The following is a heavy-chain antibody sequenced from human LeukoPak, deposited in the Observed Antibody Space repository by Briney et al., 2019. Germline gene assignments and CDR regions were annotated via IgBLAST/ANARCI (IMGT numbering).Heavy chain of an antibody. CDR3: AKDRRGRGGSGAFDI. CDR1: GFTFSSYG. D-gene: IGHD5-12*01. Sequence: GGSLRLSCAASGFTFSSYGMHWVRQAPGKGLEWVAFIRYDGSNKYYADSVKGRFTISRDNSKNTLYLQMNSLRAEDTAVYYCAKDRRGRGGSGAFDIWGQGTMVTVSS. CDR2: IRYDGSNK. J-gene: IGHJ3*02. V-gene: IGHV3-30*02.